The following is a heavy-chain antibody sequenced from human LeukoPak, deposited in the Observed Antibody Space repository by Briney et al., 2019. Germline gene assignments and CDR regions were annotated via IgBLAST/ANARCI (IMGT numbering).Heavy chain of an antibody. D-gene: IGHD6-13*01. CDR3: ARLRADSSSPTFDY. J-gene: IGHJ4*02. CDR2: IFPRDSHT. V-gene: IGHV5-51*01. Sequence: GESLKISCKASGYTFANFRIGWVRQMPGKGLEWMGIIFPRDSHTRYSPSFQAQVSISADKSIDTAYLQWSSLEASDTAMYYCARLRADSSSPTFDYWGQGTLVTVSS. CDR1: GYTFANFR.